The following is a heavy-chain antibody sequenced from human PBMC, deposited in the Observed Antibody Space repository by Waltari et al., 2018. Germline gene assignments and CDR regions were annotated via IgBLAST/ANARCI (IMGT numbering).Heavy chain of an antibody. CDR3: ARGSGVDS. V-gene: IGHV3-23*01. Sequence: EVQLLESGGGLVQPGGSLRPFCAASGCSFSTYVMNWVRQAPGKGLEWVSSISDAGGIINYADSVKGRFTISRDNSKNTLYLQMNSLRVDDTAVYYCARGSGVDSWGQGTLVTISS. J-gene: IGHJ4*02. CDR1: GCSFSTYV. D-gene: IGHD7-27*01. CDR2: ISDAGGII.